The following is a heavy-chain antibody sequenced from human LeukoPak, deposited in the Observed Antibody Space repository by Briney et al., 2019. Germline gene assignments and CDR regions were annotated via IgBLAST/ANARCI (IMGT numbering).Heavy chain of an antibody. CDR3: AKQPPQGENTYYH. Sequence: GGSLRLSCAASGFTFSSYAMNWVRQAPGKGLEWVSAISSSGSSTYYADSVKGRFTISRDNSKNTLYLQMNSLRAEDTAVYYCAKQPPQGENTYYHWGQGTLVTVSS. CDR1: GFTFSSYA. V-gene: IGHV3-23*01. CDR2: ISSSGSST. D-gene: IGHD2/OR15-2a*01. J-gene: IGHJ5*02.